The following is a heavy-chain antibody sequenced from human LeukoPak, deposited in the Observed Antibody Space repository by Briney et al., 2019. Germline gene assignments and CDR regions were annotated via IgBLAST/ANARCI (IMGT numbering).Heavy chain of an antibody. CDR2: INPNSGGT. CDR1: GYTFTGYY. CDR3: ARISRLWELLPEAYYFNY. Sequence: ASVKVSCKASGYTFTGYYMHWVRQAPGQGLEWMGWINPNSGGTNYAQKFQRRVTLTRDASINTAYMELSRLRSDDTAVYYCARISRLWELLPEAYYFNYWGQGTLVTVSS. V-gene: IGHV1-2*02. J-gene: IGHJ4*02. D-gene: IGHD1-26*01.